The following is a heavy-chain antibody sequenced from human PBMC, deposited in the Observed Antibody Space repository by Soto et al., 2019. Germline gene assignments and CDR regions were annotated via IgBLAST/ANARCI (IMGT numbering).Heavy chain of an antibody. D-gene: IGHD3-10*01. V-gene: IGHV1-24*01. CDR2: FDPEDGET. CDR3: ATSYGSGSYYRLRTGYYYYGMDV. CDR1: GYTLTELS. Sequence: QVQLVQSGAEVKKPGASVKVSCKVSGYTLTELSMHWVRQAPGKGLEWMGGFDPEDGETIYAQKFQGRVTMTEDTSTDKGYMELSSLRSEDTAVYYCATSYGSGSYYRLRTGYYYYGMDVWGQGTTVTVSS. J-gene: IGHJ6*02.